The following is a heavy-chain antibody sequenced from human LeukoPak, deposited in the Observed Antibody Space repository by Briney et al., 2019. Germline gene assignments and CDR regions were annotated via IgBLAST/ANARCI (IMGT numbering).Heavy chain of an antibody. CDR3: ARDSSSGIDY. D-gene: IGHD6-13*01. CDR1: GFTFSSYG. CDR2: IWYDGSNK. V-gene: IGHV3-33*01. J-gene: IGHJ4*02. Sequence: PGGSLRLSCAASGFTFSSYGMHWVRQAPGKGLEWVAVIWYDGSNKYYADSVEGRFTISRDNSKNTLYLQMNSLRAEDTAVYYCARDSSSGIDYWGQGTLVTVSS.